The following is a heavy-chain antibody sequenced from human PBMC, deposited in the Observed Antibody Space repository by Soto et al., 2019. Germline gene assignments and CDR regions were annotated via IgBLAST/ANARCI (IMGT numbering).Heavy chain of an antibody. CDR2: INPNNGNR. D-gene: IGHD3-22*01. CDR1: GYSFSSYG. CDR3: ARDRLRGYDSSGFYS. V-gene: IGHV1-18*01. Sequence: QGQLVQSGAELKKPGASVKVSCEAYGYSFSSYGINWVRQAPGQGLEWMGWINPNNGNRNYAQKFEDXVTMTTSTSTNTVPLELRSLKSDDTAIYYCARDRLRGYDSSGFYSWGXGTLVTVSS. J-gene: IGHJ5*01.